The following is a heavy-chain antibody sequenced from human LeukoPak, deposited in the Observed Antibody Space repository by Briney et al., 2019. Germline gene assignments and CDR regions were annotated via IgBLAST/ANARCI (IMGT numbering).Heavy chain of an antibody. D-gene: IGHD1-20*01. Sequence: PSETLSLTCTVAGGSISNGSYYWSWIRQPAGKGLEWIGRIYTSGSTNYNPSLKSRVTISVDTSKNQFSLKLSSVTAADTAVYYCARGRYNWSYWGQGTLVTVSS. CDR2: IYTSGST. V-gene: IGHV4-61*02. CDR1: GGSISNGSYY. CDR3: ARGRYNWSY. J-gene: IGHJ4*02.